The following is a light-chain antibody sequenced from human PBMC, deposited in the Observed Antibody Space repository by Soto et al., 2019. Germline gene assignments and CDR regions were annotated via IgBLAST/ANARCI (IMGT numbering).Light chain of an antibody. Sequence: EIVLTQSPGTLSLSPGDRATLSCWASQSVSSNYLAWYQQKPGQAPRLLIYGTSSRATGIPDRFSGSGSGTDFTLTISRLESEDFAVYYCQQYGSSPRTFGQGTKVEIK. V-gene: IGKV3-20*01. CDR2: GTS. CDR3: QQYGSSPRT. CDR1: QSVSSNY. J-gene: IGKJ1*01.